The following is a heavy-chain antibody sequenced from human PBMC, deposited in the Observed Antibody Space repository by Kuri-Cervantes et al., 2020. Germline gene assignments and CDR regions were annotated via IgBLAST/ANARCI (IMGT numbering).Heavy chain of an antibody. CDR3: ARLAVAGGNGMDV. D-gene: IGHD6-19*01. Sequence: GESLKISCAASGFTFSSYDMHWVRQATGKGLEWVSAIGTAGDTYYPGSVKGRFTISRENAKNSLYLQMNSLRAGDTAVYYCARLAVAGGNGMDVWGQGTTGTGSS. CDR2: IGTAGDT. CDR1: GFTFSSYD. V-gene: IGHV3-13*01. J-gene: IGHJ6*02.